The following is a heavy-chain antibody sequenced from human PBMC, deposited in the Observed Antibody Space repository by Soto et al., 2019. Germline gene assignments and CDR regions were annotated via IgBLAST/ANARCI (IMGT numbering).Heavy chain of an antibody. CDR1: GYAFSVYY. D-gene: IGHD3-10*01. CDR3: ATPTPLRGAMITNINFAF. V-gene: IGHV1-2*02. CDR2: INPNSGGT. Sequence: VLVKVACKGSGYAFSVYYIHWGIQAPGQGLEWMGWINPNSGGTKYAPKFQGGVTMTRDTVTDTAYMELSGLNSDDTAVYYCATPTPLRGAMITNINFAFWGQGTPVPV. J-gene: IGHJ4*02.